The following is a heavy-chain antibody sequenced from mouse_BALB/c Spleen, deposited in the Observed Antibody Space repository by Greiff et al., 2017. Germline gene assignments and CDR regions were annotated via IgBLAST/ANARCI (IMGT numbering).Heavy chain of an antibody. V-gene: IGHV1-18*01. D-gene: IGHD1-1*01. CDR1: GFTFSDYY. CDR2: INPDNGST. J-gene: IGHJ1*01. Sequence: EVQLLQSGADLVKPGASVKLSCAASGFTFSDYYMHWVRQTPGKGLEWIGEINPDNGSTNYNPKIKGKATLTVDNTSNTDYMQLSSLTSEDTAVYYCARSDSSYYWYFDDWGAGTTVTVSS. CDR3: ARSDSSYYWYFDD.